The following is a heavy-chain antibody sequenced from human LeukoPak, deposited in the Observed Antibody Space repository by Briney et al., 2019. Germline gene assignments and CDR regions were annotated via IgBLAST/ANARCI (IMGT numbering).Heavy chain of an antibody. Sequence: SETLSLTCAVYGGSFSGYYWSWIRQPPGKGLEWIGEINHSGSTNYNPSLKSRVTISVDTSKNQFSLKLSSVTAADTAVYYCARDRYYYDSSGYYASRYYYYYMDVWGKGTTVTVSS. J-gene: IGHJ6*03. V-gene: IGHV4-34*01. D-gene: IGHD3-22*01. CDR1: GGSFSGYY. CDR2: INHSGST. CDR3: ARDRYYYDSSGYYASRYYYYYMDV.